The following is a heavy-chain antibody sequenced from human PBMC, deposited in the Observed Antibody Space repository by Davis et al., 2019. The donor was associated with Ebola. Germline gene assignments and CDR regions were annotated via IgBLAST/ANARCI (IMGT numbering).Heavy chain of an antibody. CDR3: ARDAYGCSSTSCYYYYGMDV. Sequence: GESLKISCAASGFTFSSYWMHWVRQAPGKGLVWVSRINSDWSSTSYADSVKGRFTISRDNAKNTLYLQMNSLRAEDTAVYYCARDAYGCSSTSCYYYYGMDVWGQGTTVTVSS. D-gene: IGHD2-2*01. J-gene: IGHJ6*02. CDR2: INSDWSST. CDR1: GFTFSSYW. V-gene: IGHV3-74*01.